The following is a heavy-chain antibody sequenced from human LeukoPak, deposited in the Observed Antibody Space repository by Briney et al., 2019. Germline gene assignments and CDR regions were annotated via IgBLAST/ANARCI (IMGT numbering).Heavy chain of an antibody. CDR3: ARGSLVAAWGYYFDY. CDR2: IYSGGST. V-gene: IGHV3-66*01. D-gene: IGHD2-15*01. Sequence: GGSLRLSCAASGFTVSSNYMSWVRQAPGKGLEWVSVIYSGGSTYYADSVKGSFTISRDNSKNTLYLQMNSLRAEDTAVYYCARGSLVAAWGYYFDYWGQGTLVTVSS. J-gene: IGHJ4*02. CDR1: GFTVSSNY.